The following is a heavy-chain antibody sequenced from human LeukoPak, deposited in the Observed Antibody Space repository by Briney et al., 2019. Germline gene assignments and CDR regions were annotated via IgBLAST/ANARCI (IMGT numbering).Heavy chain of an antibody. V-gene: IGHV1-18*01. J-gene: IGHJ4*02. Sequence: ASVKVSCKASGYTFTSYGISWVRQAPGQGVEWMGWISAYNGNTNYAKKLQGRVTMATDTSTSTGYTELRSLRSDDTAVYYCARDVSIIAVAPKYWGQGTLVTVSS. CDR2: ISAYNGNT. D-gene: IGHD6-19*01. CDR3: ARDVSIIAVAPKY. CDR1: GYTFTSYG.